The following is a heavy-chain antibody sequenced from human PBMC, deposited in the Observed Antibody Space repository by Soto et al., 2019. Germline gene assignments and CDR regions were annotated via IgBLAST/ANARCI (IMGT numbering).Heavy chain of an antibody. CDR3: ATRAPIDGDPY. CDR2: VYHSGST. D-gene: IGHD4-17*01. CDR1: GYSISSHTW. Sequence: QVQLQESGPGLVKPSETLSLTCDVYGYSISSHTWWTWVRQPPGKGLEWIGEVYHSGSTNYESSLKSRVTLSVDKSNNAFSLRRTSVTAANPAVYYCATRAPIDGDPYWGQGTLVTVSS. V-gene: IGHV4-4*02. J-gene: IGHJ4*02.